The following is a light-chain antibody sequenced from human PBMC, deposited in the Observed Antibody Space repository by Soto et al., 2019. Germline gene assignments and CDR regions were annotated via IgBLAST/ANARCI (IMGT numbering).Light chain of an antibody. CDR3: QQYDSYPLT. Sequence: DIPMTQSPSTLSASIGDRVTITCRASQTIRRWLAWYQQKPGKAPRVLMYDVSSLQSGVPPRFSGSGSGTEFTLTISNLHPDDFATYYCQQYDSYPLTFGGGTKVEIK. J-gene: IGKJ4*01. V-gene: IGKV1-5*01. CDR1: QTIRRW. CDR2: DVS.